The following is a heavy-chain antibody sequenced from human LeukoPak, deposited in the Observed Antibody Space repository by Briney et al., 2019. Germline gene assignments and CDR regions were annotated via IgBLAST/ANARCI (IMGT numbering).Heavy chain of an antibody. D-gene: IGHD1-26*01. CDR3: ATPRGSGSYLAFDY. CDR2: INSDGSST. J-gene: IGHJ4*02. V-gene: IGHV3-74*01. Sequence: GGSLRLSCAGSGFTFSNAWMSWVRQAPGKGLVWVSRINSDGSSTSYADSVKGRFTISRDNAKNTLYLQMNSLRAEDTAVYYCATPRGSGSYLAFDYWGQGTLVTVSS. CDR1: GFTFSNAW.